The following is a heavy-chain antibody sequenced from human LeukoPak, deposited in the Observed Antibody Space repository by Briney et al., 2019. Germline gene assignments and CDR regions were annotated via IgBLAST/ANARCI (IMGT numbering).Heavy chain of an antibody. Sequence: ASVKVSCKASGYTFTGYYMHWVRQAPGQGLEWMGWINPNSGATNYAQKFQGRVTMTRDTSISTAYMELSRLRSDDTAVYYCARDDTYSGSYQYPWGQGTLVTVSS. J-gene: IGHJ5*02. CDR2: INPNSGAT. D-gene: IGHD1-26*01. CDR3: ARDDTYSGSYQYP. V-gene: IGHV1-2*02. CDR1: GYTFTGYY.